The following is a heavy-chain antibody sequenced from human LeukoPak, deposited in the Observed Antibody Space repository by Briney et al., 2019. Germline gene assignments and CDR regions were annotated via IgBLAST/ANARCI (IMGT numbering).Heavy chain of an antibody. D-gene: IGHD5-24*01. CDR1: GFTFSSSA. CDR2: TTSGGSI. Sequence: GGSLRLSCAASGFTFSSSAMSWVRQAPGKGLEWVSTTTSGGSIYYADSVRGRFTISRDNSKNTLYLQMNSLRAEDTAVYYCASRGGMAKYFDYWGQGTLVTVSS. CDR3: ASRGGMAKYFDY. J-gene: IGHJ4*02. V-gene: IGHV3-23*01.